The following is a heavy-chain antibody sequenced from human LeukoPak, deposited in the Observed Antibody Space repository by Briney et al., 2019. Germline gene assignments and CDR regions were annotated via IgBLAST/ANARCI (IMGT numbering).Heavy chain of an antibody. CDR3: ARGPAITMIRGLNWFDS. J-gene: IGHJ5*01. V-gene: IGHV4-34*01. Sequence: SETLSLTCAVYGGSFSGYYWSWIRQPPGKGLEWIGEINHSGSTNYNPSLKSRVTISVDTSKNQFSLKLSSVTAADTAVYYCARGPAITMIRGLNWFDSWGQGTLVTVSS. CDR1: GGSFSGYY. CDR2: INHSGST. D-gene: IGHD3-10*01.